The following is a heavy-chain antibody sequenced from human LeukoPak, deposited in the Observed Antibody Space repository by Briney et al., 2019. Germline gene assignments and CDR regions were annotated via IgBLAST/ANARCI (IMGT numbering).Heavy chain of an antibody. CDR2: IYYSGST. V-gene: IGHV4-39*07. CDR1: GGSISSSSYY. Sequence: SETLSLTCTVSGGSISSSSYYWGWIRQPPGKGLEWIGSIYYSGSTYYNPSLKSRVTISVDTSKNQFSLKLSSVTAADTAVYYCARVSWYYDFWSSYYMDVWGKGTTVTVSS. D-gene: IGHD3-3*01. J-gene: IGHJ6*03. CDR3: ARVSWYYDFWSSYYMDV.